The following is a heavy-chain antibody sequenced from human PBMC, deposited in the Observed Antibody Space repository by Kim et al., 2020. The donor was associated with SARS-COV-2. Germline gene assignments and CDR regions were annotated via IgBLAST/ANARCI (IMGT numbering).Heavy chain of an antibody. CDR2: IYYSGST. V-gene: IGHV4-61*01. CDR1: GGSLSSGNYY. D-gene: IGHD3-3*01. J-gene: IGHJ5*01. Sequence: SETLSLICSVSGGSLSSGNYYWSWIRQPPGKGLEWIGYIYYSGSTTYNPSLKSRVTISLDTSKNQFSLRLSSVTAADTAVYYCATRRLGSGYEFDSWGQGTLVTVSS. CDR3: ATRRLGSGYEFDS.